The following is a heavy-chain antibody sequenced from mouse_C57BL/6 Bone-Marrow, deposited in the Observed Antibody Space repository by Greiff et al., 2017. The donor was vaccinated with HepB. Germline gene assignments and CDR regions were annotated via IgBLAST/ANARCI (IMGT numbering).Heavy chain of an antibody. D-gene: IGHD2-4*01. CDR3: TTFYDYDGAWFAY. V-gene: IGHV14-4*01. Sequence: VQLQQSGAELVRPGASVKLSCTASGFNIKDDYMHWVKQRPEQGLEWIGWIDPENGDTEYASKFQGKATITADTSSNTAYLQLSSLKSEDTAVYYCTTFYDYDGAWFAYWGQGTLVTVSA. CDR1: GFNIKDDY. J-gene: IGHJ3*01. CDR2: IDPENGDT.